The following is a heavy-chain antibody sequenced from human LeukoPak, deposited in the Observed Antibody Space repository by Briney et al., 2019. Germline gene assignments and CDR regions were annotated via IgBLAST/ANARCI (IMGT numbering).Heavy chain of an antibody. D-gene: IGHD3-3*01. CDR1: GITFSSYA. V-gene: IGHV3-33*08. CDR3: ARESFGVVIAVYDGMDV. CDR2: IWYDGSNK. J-gene: IGHJ6*02. Sequence: GGSLRLSYAASGITFSSYAMSWVRQAPGKGLEWVEVIWYDGSNKYYADSVKGRFTISRDNSKNTLYLQMNSLRAEDTAVYYCARESFGVVIAVYDGMDVWGQGTTVTVSS.